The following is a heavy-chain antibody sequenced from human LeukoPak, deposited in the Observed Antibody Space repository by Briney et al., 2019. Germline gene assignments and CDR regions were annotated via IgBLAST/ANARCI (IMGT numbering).Heavy chain of an antibody. D-gene: IGHD2-21*01. CDR2: ISHDGSNI. V-gene: IGHV3-30*18. CDR3: AKDPYRVVVATGNYLDP. CDR1: GFTFYNYG. Sequence: GGSLRLSCAASGFTFYNYGMHWVRQAPGKGLEWVAVISHDGSNIHYGDSVKGRFTISRDNSKNTLYLQMNSLRVEDTAVYYCAKDPYRVVVATGNYLDPWGQGTLVTVSS. J-gene: IGHJ5*02.